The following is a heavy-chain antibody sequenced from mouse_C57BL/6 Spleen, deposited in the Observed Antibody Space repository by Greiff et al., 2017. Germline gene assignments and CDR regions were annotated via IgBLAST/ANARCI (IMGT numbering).Heavy chain of an antibody. CDR1: GYAFSSYW. CDR3: ARHTTVVAYYFDY. CDR2: IYPGDGDT. V-gene: IGHV1-80*01. Sequence: QVQLQQSGAELVKPGASAKISCKASGYAFSSYWMNWVKQRPGKGLEWIGQIYPGDGDTNYNGKFKGKATLTADKSSSTAYMQLSSLTSEDSAVYFCARHTTVVAYYFDYWGQGTTLTVSS. D-gene: IGHD1-1*01. J-gene: IGHJ2*01.